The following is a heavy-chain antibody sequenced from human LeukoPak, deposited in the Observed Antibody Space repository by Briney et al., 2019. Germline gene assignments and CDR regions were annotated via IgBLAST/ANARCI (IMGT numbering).Heavy chain of an antibody. V-gene: IGHV3-66*01. CDR2: IYSGGST. Sequence: GGSLRLSCAASGFTVSSNYMSWVRQAPGKGLEWVSVIYSGGSTYYADSVKGRFTISRDNSKNTLYLQMNSLRAEDTAVYYCAKGGSGSHHYYYFDYWGQGTLVTVSS. J-gene: IGHJ4*02. CDR3: AKGGSGSHHYYYFDY. D-gene: IGHD3-10*01. CDR1: GFTVSSNY.